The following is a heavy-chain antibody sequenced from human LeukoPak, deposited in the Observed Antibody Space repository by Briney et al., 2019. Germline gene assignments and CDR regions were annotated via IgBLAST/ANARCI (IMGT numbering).Heavy chain of an antibody. CDR2: INPSGGST. D-gene: IGHD4-23*01. V-gene: IGHV1-46*01. CDR1: GYTFTSYY. CDR3: ARDLTNYGGNSDLDY. J-gene: IGHJ4*02. Sequence: GASVKVSCKASGYTFTSYYIHWVRQAPGQGLEWMGIINPSGGSTSYAQKFQGRVTMTRDTSTSTVYMELSSLRSEDTAVYYCARDLTNYGGNSDLDYWGQGTLVTVSS.